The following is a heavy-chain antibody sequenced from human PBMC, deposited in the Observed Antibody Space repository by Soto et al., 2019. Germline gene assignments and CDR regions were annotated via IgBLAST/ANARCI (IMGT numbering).Heavy chain of an antibody. CDR3: ARGDRITIFGVSHGGLDY. J-gene: IGHJ4*02. D-gene: IGHD3-3*01. CDR1: GYTFTSYG. CDR2: ISAYNGNT. Sequence: QVQLVQSGAEVKKPGASVKVSCKASGYTFTSYGISWVRQAPGQGIEWMGWISAYNGNTNYAQKLQGRVTMTTDTSTSTAYMELRSLRSDDTAVYYCARGDRITIFGVSHGGLDYWGQGTLVTVSS. V-gene: IGHV1-18*01.